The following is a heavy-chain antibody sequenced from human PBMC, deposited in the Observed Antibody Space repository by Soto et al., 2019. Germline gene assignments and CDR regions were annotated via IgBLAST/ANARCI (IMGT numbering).Heavy chain of an antibody. V-gene: IGHV4-39*01. D-gene: IGHD3-16*01. CDR3: ARGPDYIWTL. CDR2: IYYSGST. CDR1: GGSISSSSYY. Sequence: SETLSLTCTVSGGSISSSSYYWGWIRQPPGKGLEWIGSIYYSGSTYYNPSLKSRVTISVDTSKNQFSLKLSSVTAADTAVYYCARGPDYIWTLGGQGTLVTVSS. J-gene: IGHJ1*01.